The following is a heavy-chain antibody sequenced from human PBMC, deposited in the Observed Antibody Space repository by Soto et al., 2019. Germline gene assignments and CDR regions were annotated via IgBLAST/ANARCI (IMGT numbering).Heavy chain of an antibody. D-gene: IGHD6-19*01. CDR2: ISYDGSNK. V-gene: IGHV3-30*18. J-gene: IGHJ1*01. CDR1: GFTFSSYG. Sequence: QVQLVESGGGVVQPGRSLRLSCAASGFTFSSYGMHWVRQAPGKGLEWVAVISYDGSNKYYADSVKGRFTISRDNSKNTLYLQMNSLRAEDTAVDYCAKAVAGSLEYFQHWGQGTLVTVSS. CDR3: AKAVAGSLEYFQH.